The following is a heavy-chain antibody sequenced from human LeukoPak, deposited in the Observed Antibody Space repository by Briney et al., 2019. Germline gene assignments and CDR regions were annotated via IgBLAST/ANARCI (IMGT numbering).Heavy chain of an antibody. V-gene: IGHV3-11*01. CDR1: GISFSDYY. CDR2: VSDSGSTK. CDR3: ARETGSTWNAPIDY. Sequence: GGSLRLSCAASGISFSDYYRRWIRQAPGKGLGWSSYVSDSGSTKYYADSVKGRFTISRHNDKNTLLLQMDSLRVEDTAMYYCARETGSTWNAPIDYWGQGILVTVSS. J-gene: IGHJ4*02. D-gene: IGHD6-13*01.